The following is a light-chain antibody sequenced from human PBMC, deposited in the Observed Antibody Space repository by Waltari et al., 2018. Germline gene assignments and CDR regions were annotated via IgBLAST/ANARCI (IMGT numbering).Light chain of an antibody. CDR3: SAWDRSLGAWV. CDR2: RNN. Sequence: QAGLTQPHSVSKGLRQTATLTCTGANKHVCYEGPTCLQQHQGHPPKLLFYRNNKRPSGISERFSASRSGSTASLTITGLQTEDEADYYCSAWDRSLGAWVFGGGTKLTVL. V-gene: IGLV10-54*04. CDR1: NKHVCYEG. J-gene: IGLJ3*02.